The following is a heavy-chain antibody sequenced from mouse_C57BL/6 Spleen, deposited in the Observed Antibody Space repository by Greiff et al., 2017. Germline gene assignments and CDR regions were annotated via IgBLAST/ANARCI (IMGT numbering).Heavy chain of an antibody. V-gene: IGHV1-22*01. CDR3: ARGEGRRGFGY. J-gene: IGHJ2*01. CDR2: INPNNGGT. CDR1: GYTFTDYN. Sequence: EVQLQQSGPELVKPGASVKMSCKASGYTFTDYNMHWVKQSHGKSLEWIGYINPNNGGTSYNQKFKGKATLTVNKSSSTAYMELRRLTSEDSAVYYCARGEGRRGFGYWGQGTTLTVSS.